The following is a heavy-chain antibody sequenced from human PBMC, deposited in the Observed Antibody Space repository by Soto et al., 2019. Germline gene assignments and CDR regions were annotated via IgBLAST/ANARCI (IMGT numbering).Heavy chain of an antibody. D-gene: IGHD3-3*01. Sequence: EVQLLESGGGLVQPGGSLRLSCAASGFTFSSYAMSWVRQAPGKGLEWVSAISGSGGSTYYADSVKGRFTISRDNSKNTLYLQMNSLGDEDTAVYYCAKDHDFWSGYFGAWGQGTLVTVSS. CDR1: GFTFSSYA. CDR3: AKDHDFWSGYFGA. V-gene: IGHV3-23*01. CDR2: ISGSGGST. J-gene: IGHJ4*02.